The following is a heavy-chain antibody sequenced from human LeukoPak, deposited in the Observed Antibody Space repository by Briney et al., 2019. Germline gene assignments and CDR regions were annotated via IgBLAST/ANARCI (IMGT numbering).Heavy chain of an antibody. CDR1: GGSISSYY. V-gene: IGHV4-59*01. J-gene: IGHJ6*03. CDR2: IYYSGST. Sequence: SETLSLTCTVSGGSISSYYWSWIRQPPGKGLEWIGYIYYSGSTNYNPSLKSRVTISVDTSKNQFSLKLSSVTAADTAVYYCARGGGLLSYYYYMDVWGKGTTVTVSS. CDR3: ARGGGLLSYYYYMDV. D-gene: IGHD2-2*01.